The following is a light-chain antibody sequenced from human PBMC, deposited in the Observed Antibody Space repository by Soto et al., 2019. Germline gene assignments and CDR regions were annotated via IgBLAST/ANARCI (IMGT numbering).Light chain of an antibody. V-gene: IGKV3-11*01. CDR1: QSVSSN. J-gene: IGKJ4*01. CDR2: GAT. Sequence: EIVVTQSPATLSASPGERATLSCRASQSVSSNLAWYQQKPGQAPRLLISGATNRATGIPARFSGSGSGTDFTLTIDSLEPEDFAVYYCQQRINWPLTFGGGTKVDIK. CDR3: QQRINWPLT.